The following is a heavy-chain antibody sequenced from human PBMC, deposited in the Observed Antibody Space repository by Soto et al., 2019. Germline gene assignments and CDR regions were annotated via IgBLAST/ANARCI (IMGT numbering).Heavy chain of an antibody. J-gene: IGHJ1*01. Sequence: QVQLVQSGAEVKKPGAPVKVSCRASGYPLTRYSGHWVRQAPGKGLEWMGWINPNTGATKFAPKFGGRVTLTTDPSVRTVYMEVRILRSDDTAVFYCSVYFDDLQEASFWGQGTLVTVTS. CDR3: SVYFDDLQEASF. D-gene: IGHD2-8*01. V-gene: IGHV1-2*02. CDR2: INPNTGAT. CDR1: GYPLTRYS.